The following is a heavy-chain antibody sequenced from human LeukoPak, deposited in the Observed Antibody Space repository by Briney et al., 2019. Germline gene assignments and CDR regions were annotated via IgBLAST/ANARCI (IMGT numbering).Heavy chain of an antibody. CDR2: IYNGVNT. CDR3: AREISYDFWSGANTIDY. CDR1: GASVSSASY. V-gene: IGHV4-61*01. Sequence: SETLSLTCTVSGASVSSASYWTWIRQPPGKGVEWIAHIYNGVNTNYNPSLKSRVTISVDTSKNQFSLRLNSVTAADTAVYYCAREISYDFWSGANTIDYWGQGTLVTVSS. D-gene: IGHD3-3*01. J-gene: IGHJ4*02.